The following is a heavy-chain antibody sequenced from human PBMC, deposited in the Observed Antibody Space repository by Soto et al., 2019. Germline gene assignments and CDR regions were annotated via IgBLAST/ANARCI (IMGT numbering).Heavy chain of an antibody. Sequence: PSETLSLTCTVSGGSISSYYWSWVRQAPGKGLEWVSAISGSGGSTYYADSVKGRFTISRDNSKNTLYLQMNSLRAEDTAVYYCAKDNGVVPAAMRGWGYYYYYGMDVWGQGTTVTVSS. CDR3: AKDNGVVPAAMRGWGYYYYYGMDV. D-gene: IGHD2-2*01. J-gene: IGHJ6*02. V-gene: IGHV3-23*01. CDR1: GGSISSYY. CDR2: ISGSGGST.